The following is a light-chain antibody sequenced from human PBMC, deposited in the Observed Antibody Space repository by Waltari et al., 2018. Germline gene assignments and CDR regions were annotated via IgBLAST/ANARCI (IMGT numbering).Light chain of an antibody. CDR3: QQYVTLPAT. J-gene: IGKJ1*01. CDR2: HAS. CDR1: QSVRWF. V-gene: IGKV3-20*01. Sequence: EIVLTQSPGTLSLSPGERATLSCRASQSVRWFLPLYQQNPGQAPRLLIYHASSRATGIPDRFSGSGSGTDLSLTISRLEPEDFAVYYCQQYVTLPATFGQGTKLEIK.